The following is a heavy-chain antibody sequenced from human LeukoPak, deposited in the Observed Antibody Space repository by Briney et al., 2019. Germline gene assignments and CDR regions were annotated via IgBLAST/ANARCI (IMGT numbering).Heavy chain of an antibody. J-gene: IGHJ4*02. Sequence: GGSLRLPCAASGFTFSNACMSWVRHAPGKGLEWVGHIKGKTDGGTTDYAAPVQGRFTISRDDSKNTLFLQMNSLKTEDTAVYYCTTGTWIQLWLADYWGQGTLVTVSS. CDR1: GFTFSNAC. V-gene: IGHV3-15*01. CDR2: IKGKTDGGTT. CDR3: TTGTWIQLWLADY. D-gene: IGHD5-18*01.